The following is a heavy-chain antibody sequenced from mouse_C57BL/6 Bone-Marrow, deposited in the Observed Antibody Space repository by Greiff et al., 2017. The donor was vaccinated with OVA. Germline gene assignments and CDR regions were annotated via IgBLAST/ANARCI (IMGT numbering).Heavy chain of an antibody. D-gene: IGHD4-1*01. CDR2: IYLGNGYT. CDR3: ARDETGRGDF. V-gene: IGHV1-58*01. J-gene: IGHJ4*01. Sequence: VQLKESGAELVRPGSSVKMSCKTSGYTFTSYGINWVKQRPGQGLEWIGYIYLGNGYTEYNEKFKGKATLTSETSSSTAYIQLSSLTSEDSAIYVCARDETGRGDFWGQGTSVTVSS. CDR1: GYTFTSYG.